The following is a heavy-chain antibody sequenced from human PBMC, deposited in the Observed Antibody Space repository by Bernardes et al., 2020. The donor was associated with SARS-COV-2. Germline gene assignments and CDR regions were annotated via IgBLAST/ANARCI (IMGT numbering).Heavy chain of an antibody. CDR1: GFTFSSYA. J-gene: IGHJ6*03. D-gene: IGHD6-19*01. CDR3: AKDSVAGTYYYYYYMDV. CDR2: ISGSGGST. Sequence: GYLRLSCAASGFTFSSYAMSWVRPAPGKGLEWVSAISGSGGSTYYADSVKGRFTISRDNSKNTLYLQMNSLRAEDTAVYYCAKDSVAGTYYYYYYMDVWGKGTTVTVSS. V-gene: IGHV3-23*01.